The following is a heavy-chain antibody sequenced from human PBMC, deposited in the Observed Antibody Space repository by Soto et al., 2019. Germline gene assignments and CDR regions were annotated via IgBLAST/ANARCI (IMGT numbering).Heavy chain of an antibody. CDR1: GDSVSSNSAA. Sequence: PSETLSLTCAISGDSVSSNSAAWNWIRQSPSRGLEWLGRTYYRSKWYNDYAVSVKSRITINPDTSKNQFSLQLNSATPEDTAVYYCAGALYSSSSLYYDYGMDVWGQGTTVTVSS. D-gene: IGHD6-6*01. CDR2: TYYRSKWYN. CDR3: AGALYSSSSLYYDYGMDV. J-gene: IGHJ6*02. V-gene: IGHV6-1*01.